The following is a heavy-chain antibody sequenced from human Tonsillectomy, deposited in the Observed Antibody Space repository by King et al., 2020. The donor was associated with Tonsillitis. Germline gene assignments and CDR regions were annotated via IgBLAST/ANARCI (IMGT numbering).Heavy chain of an antibody. CDR1: GGTFSSYA. CDR2: ISPMFGTA. Sequence: VQLVESGAEVKKPGSSVKVSCKASGGTFSSYAISWVRQAPGQGLEWMGGISPMFGTANYAQKFQGRVTITADESTSTAYMELSSLRSEDTAVYYCAGGHDGSENTYFDYWGQGTLVTVSS. V-gene: IGHV1-69*01. J-gene: IGHJ4*02. D-gene: IGHD3-10*01. CDR3: AGGHDGSENTYFDY.